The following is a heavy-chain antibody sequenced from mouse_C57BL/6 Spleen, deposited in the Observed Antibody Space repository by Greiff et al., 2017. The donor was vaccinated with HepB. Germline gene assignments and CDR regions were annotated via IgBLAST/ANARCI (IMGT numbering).Heavy chain of an antibody. CDR3: ARTPYGTRFDY. CDR1: GYTFTSYW. J-gene: IGHJ2*01. D-gene: IGHD1-1*01. CDR2: ILPNSGST. V-gene: IGHV1-64*01. Sequence: QVQLQQPGAELVKPGASVKLSCKASGYTFTSYWMHWVKQRPGQGLEWIGMILPNSGSTNYNEKFKSKATLTADNTSSPSYMQLISLTSEDSAVYYCARTPYGTRFDYGGQGPTLTVAS.